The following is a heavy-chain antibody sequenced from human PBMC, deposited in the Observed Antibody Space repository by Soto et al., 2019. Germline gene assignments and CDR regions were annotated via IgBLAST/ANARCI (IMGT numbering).Heavy chain of an antibody. J-gene: IGHJ4*02. Sequence: TLKKPGPTLVNPTQTPRPTCTFSGFQLATSGVGWGWIRQPPERALECFASIYWDNGNPYSPSLKRRLTITKDTSKNQVVLVMTNMDPVDTATYYCAQKGKNYYDSSGYEYYYDYWGQGTLVTVSS. D-gene: IGHD3-22*01. CDR2: IYWDNGN. CDR3: AQKGKNYYDSSGYEYYYDY. CDR1: GFQLATSGVG. V-gene: IGHV2-5*02.